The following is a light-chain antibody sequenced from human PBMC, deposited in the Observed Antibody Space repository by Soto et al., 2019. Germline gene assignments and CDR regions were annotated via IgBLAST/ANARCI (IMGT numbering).Light chain of an antibody. Sequence: EIQMTQSPSSLSASVGDRVTITCRASQGISNYLAWYQQKPGQVPKLLIYAASTLQSGVPSRFIGSGSGTDFTLTISSLQPEDAATYYCQKYVDAPKTFGQGTKLEIK. CDR1: QGISNY. J-gene: IGKJ2*01. CDR2: AAS. V-gene: IGKV1-27*01. CDR3: QKYVDAPKT.